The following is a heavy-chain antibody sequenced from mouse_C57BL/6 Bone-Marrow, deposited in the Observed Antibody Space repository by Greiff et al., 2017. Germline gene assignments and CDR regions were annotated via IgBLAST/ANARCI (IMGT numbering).Heavy chain of an antibody. D-gene: IGHD1-1*01. Sequence: QVQLQQSGAELMKPGASVKLSCKATGYTFTGYWIEWVKQRPGHGLEWIGEIFPGSGSTNYNEKFKGKATFTADTSSNTAYMQLSSLATEDSALYDCAKESTTVVPYCDGWGTGSTVTVSS. CDR2: IFPGSGST. CDR1: GYTFTGYW. CDR3: AKESTTVVPYCDG. V-gene: IGHV1-9*01. J-gene: IGHJ1*03.